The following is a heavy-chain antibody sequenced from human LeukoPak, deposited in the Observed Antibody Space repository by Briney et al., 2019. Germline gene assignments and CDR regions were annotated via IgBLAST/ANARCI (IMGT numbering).Heavy chain of an antibody. Sequence: GGSLRLSCLASKFTFNNYAMTWVRQAPGKGLEWVSSISGSGDNMDYADSVKGRFTISRDNAKNSLYLQMNSLRAEDTAVYYCARDVLPYSGNYSATLGAGAFDIWGQGTMVTVSS. D-gene: IGHD1-26*01. J-gene: IGHJ3*02. CDR1: KFTFNNYA. CDR2: ISGSGDNM. V-gene: IGHV3-21*01. CDR3: ARDVLPYSGNYSATLGAGAFDI.